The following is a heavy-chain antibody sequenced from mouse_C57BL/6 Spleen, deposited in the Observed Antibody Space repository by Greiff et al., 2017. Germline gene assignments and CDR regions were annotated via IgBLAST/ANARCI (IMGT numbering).Heavy chain of an antibody. CDR1: GFTFSSYA. CDR3: TRVITTVAYFDY. CDR2: ISSGGDYI. V-gene: IGHV5-9-1*02. Sequence: EVQGVESGEGLVKPGGSLKLSCAASGFTFSSYAMSWVRQTPEKWLEWVAYISSGGDYIYSAVTVKGRFTISRDNARNTLYLQMSSLKSEDTAMYYCTRVITTVAYFDYGGQGTTLTVSS. D-gene: IGHD1-1*01. J-gene: IGHJ2*01.